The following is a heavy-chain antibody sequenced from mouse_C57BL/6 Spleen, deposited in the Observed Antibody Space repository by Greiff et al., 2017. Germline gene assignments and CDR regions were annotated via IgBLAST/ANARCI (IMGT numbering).Heavy chain of an antibody. V-gene: IGHV1-53*01. D-gene: IGHD1-1*01. J-gene: IGHJ4*01. Sequence: VQLQQPGTELVKPGASVKLSCKASGYTFTSYWMHWVRQRPGQGLEWIGNINPSNGGTNYNEKFQSKAILTVDKSSSTAYMLLSSLTSEDSAVYYCARFGSSYGDYYAMDYWGQGTSVTVSS. CDR3: ARFGSSYGDYYAMDY. CDR2: INPSNGGT. CDR1: GYTFTSYW.